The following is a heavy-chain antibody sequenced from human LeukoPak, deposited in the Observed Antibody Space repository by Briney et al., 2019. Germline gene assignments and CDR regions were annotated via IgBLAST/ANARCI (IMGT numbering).Heavy chain of an antibody. CDR3: ARDGGWYKRGLDYFYYYMDV. J-gene: IGHJ6*03. V-gene: IGHV3-20*04. D-gene: IGHD6-19*01. CDR2: INSNGDNT. CDR1: GLFFDDYG. Sequence: GGSLRLSCAASGLFFDDYGMSWVRQAPGKGLEWVSRINSNGDNTHYADSVKGRFTISRDNAKNSLYLQMNSLMAEDTALYYCARDGGWYKRGLDYFYYYMDVWGKGTTVTVSS.